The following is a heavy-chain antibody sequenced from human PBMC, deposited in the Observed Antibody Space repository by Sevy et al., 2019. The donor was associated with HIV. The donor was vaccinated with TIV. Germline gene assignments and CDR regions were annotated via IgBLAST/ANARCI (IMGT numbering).Heavy chain of an antibody. CDR1: GGSISSSSYY. CDR3: ARDVGSGSYHYGMDV. Sequence: SETLSLTCTVSGGSISSSSYYWGWIRQPPGKGLEWIGSIYYSGSTYYNPSLKSRVTISVDTSKNQFSLKLSSVTAADTAVYYCARDVGSGSYHYGMDVWGQGTTVTVSS. V-gene: IGHV4-39*02. CDR2: IYYSGST. D-gene: IGHD1-26*01. J-gene: IGHJ6*02.